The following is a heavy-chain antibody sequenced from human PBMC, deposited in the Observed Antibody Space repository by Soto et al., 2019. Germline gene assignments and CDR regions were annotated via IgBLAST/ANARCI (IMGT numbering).Heavy chain of an antibody. CDR2: IYYSGST. Sequence: PSETLSLTCTVSGGSVSSGSYYWSWIRQPPGKGLEWIGYIYYSGSTNYNPSLKSRVTISVDTSKNQFSLKLSSVTAADTAVYYCATPLRYSYGYYYYGMDVWGQGTTVTVS. J-gene: IGHJ6*01. D-gene: IGHD5-18*01. CDR3: ATPLRYSYGYYYYGMDV. CDR1: GGSVSSGSYY. V-gene: IGHV4-61*01.